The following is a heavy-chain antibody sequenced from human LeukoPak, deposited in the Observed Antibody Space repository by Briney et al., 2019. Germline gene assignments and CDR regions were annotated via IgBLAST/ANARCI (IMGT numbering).Heavy chain of an antibody. CDR1: GYTFTSYD. D-gene: IGHD2-2*01. Sequence: ASVNVSCKASGYTFTSYDINWVRQATGQGLEWMGWMNPNSGNIDYAQKFQGRVTMTRITSIGTAYMELSSLRSEDRALYYCAREIPDIVVVPAARCAFDIWGQGTMVTVS. J-gene: IGHJ3*02. V-gene: IGHV1-8*01. CDR3: AREIPDIVVVPAARCAFDI. CDR2: MNPNSGNI.